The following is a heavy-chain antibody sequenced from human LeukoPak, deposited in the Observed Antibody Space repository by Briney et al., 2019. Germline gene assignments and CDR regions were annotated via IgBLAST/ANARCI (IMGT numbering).Heavy chain of an antibody. V-gene: IGHV1-8*03. CDR1: GYTFTGYY. Sequence: ASVTVSFKASGYTFTGYYMHWVRQAPGQGLEWMGWINPNSGNTGYAQKFQGRVTITRNTSISTAYMELSSLRSEDTAVYYCARGSDYPYYYYYYMDVWGKGTTVTVSS. CDR3: ARGSDYPYYYYYYMDV. J-gene: IGHJ6*03. CDR2: INPNSGNT. D-gene: IGHD4-11*01.